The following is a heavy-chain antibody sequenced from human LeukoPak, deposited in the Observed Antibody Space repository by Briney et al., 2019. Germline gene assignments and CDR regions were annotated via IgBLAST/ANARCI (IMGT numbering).Heavy chain of an antibody. V-gene: IGHV3-74*01. CDR1: GFTFNSYW. D-gene: IGHD3-3*01. J-gene: IGHJ5*02. Sequence: GGSLRLSCAASGFTFNSYWMHWVRQAPGKGLVWVSRIDEDGKTIDYVDSEKGRFTISRDNAKDTLYLQMSSLRDEDTAVYYCVSDLCGGDDQWGRGTLVTVST. CDR3: VSDLCGGDDQ. CDR2: IDEDGKTI.